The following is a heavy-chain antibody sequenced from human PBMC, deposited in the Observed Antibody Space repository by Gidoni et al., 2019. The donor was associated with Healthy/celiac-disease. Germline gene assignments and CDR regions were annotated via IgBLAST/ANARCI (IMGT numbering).Heavy chain of an antibody. V-gene: IGHV4-59*01. CDR2: IYYSGST. J-gene: IGHJ2*01. Sequence: QVQLQESGPGLVKPSETLSLTCTVSGGSISSYYWSWIRQPPGKGLEWIGYIYYSGSTNYNPSLKSRVTISVDTSKNQFSLKLSSVTAADTAVYYCARGPLTNFDLWGRGTLVTVSS. CDR1: GGSISSYY. CDR3: ARGPLTNFDL. D-gene: IGHD3-9*01.